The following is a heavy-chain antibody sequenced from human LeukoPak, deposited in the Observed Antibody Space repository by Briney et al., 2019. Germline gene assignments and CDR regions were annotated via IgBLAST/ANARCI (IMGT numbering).Heavy chain of an antibody. J-gene: IGHJ4*02. V-gene: IGHV1-2*02. CDR1: GYTFTNYY. D-gene: IGHD2-15*01. CDR2: IVPDTGGV. Sequence: VASVTVSCKTSGYTFTNYYVHWVRQAPGHELEWMGYIVPDTGGVDYDQRFQGKVAMTRDKSISTVYMELTSLKSDDTAVYYCATEDKYCSGGNCGKFWGQGTLVTVSS. CDR3: ATEDKYCSGGNCGKF.